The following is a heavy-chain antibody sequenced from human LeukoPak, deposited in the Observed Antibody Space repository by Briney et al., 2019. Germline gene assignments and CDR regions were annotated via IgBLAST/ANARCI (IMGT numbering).Heavy chain of an antibody. V-gene: IGHV3-23*01. CDR3: AHPTEYSSSWYGNWFDP. J-gene: IGHJ5*02. Sequence: TGGSLRLSCAASGFTFSSYAMSWVRQAPGKGLEWVSAISASGGSTYYADSVKGRFTISRDNSKNTLYLQMNSLRAEDTAVYYCAHPTEYSSSWYGNWFDPWGQGTLVTVSS. D-gene: IGHD6-13*01. CDR1: GFTFSSYA. CDR2: ISASGGST.